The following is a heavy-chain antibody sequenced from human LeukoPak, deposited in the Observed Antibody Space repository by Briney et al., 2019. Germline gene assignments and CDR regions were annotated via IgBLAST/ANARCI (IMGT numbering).Heavy chain of an antibody. Sequence: PSETLSLTCAVYGSSFSGYYWSWIRQPPGKGLEWIGEINHSGSTNYNPSLKSRVTISVDTSKNQFSLKLSSVTAADTAVYYCARAAGIAAAGPYMDYFDYWGQGTLVTVSS. CDR3: ARAAGIAAAGPYMDYFDY. CDR1: GSSFSGYY. D-gene: IGHD6-13*01. J-gene: IGHJ4*02. CDR2: INHSGST. V-gene: IGHV4-34*01.